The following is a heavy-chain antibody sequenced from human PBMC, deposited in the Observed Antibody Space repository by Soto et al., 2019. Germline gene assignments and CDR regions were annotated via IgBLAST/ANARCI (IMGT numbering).Heavy chain of an antibody. Sequence: GGSLRLSCAASGFTFSSYGMSWVCQAPGKGLEWVSAISASGGSTYYADSVKGRITISRDNSKNTLYLQMNSLRAEDTAVYYCAKSPLMGAAAAHYFDFWGQGILVTVSS. CDR1: GFTFSSYG. J-gene: IGHJ4*02. D-gene: IGHD6-13*01. CDR2: ISASGGST. CDR3: AKSPLMGAAAAHYFDF. V-gene: IGHV3-23*01.